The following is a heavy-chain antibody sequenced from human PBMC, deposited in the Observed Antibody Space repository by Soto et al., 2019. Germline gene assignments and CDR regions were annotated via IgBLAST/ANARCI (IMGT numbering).Heavy chain of an antibody. D-gene: IGHD6-19*01. CDR2: ISGSGGST. J-gene: IGHJ4*02. Sequence: GGSLRLSCAASGFTFSTYAMSWVRQAPGKGLEWVSAISGSGGSTYYADSVKGRFTISRDNSKNTLYLQMNSLRAEDTVVYYCAKDRKSGSGWYWDYWGQGTLVTVSS. CDR1: GFTFSTYA. V-gene: IGHV3-23*01. CDR3: AKDRKSGSGWYWDY.